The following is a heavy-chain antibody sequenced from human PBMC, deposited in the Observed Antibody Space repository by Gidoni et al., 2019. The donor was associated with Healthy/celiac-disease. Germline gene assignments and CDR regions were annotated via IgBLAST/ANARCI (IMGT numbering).Heavy chain of an antibody. CDR1: GFTFSSYA. V-gene: IGHV3-23*01. CDR2: ISGSGGST. D-gene: IGHD6-19*01. J-gene: IGHJ4*02. CDR3: AKDPHSSGSPWGY. Sequence: EVQLLESGGGLVPPGGSLRLSCAASGFTFSSYAMSWVRQAPGKGLGWVSAISGSGGSTYYADSVKGRFTISRDNSKNTLYLQMNSLRAEDTAVYYCAKDPHSSGSPWGYWGQGTLVTVSS.